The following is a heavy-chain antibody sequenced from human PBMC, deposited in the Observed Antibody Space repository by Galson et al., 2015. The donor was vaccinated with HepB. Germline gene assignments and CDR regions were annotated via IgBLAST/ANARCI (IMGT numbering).Heavy chain of an antibody. CDR1: EFSFSTYH. Sequence: SLRLSCAASEFSFSTYHMNWVRQAPGKGLEWVSYIDSTSSYTYYAAHVKGRFTTPRDNAKNTLYLQMNSLRAEDTAVFYCARSSGSNYFYGMDVWGQGTTVTVSS. CDR2: IDSTSSYT. D-gene: IGHD5-12*01. J-gene: IGHJ6*02. V-gene: IGHV3-21*06. CDR3: ARSSGSNYFYGMDV.